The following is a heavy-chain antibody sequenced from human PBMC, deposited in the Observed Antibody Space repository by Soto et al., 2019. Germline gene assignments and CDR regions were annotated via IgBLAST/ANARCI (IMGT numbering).Heavy chain of an antibody. J-gene: IGHJ6*02. CDR3: AREPTVSYYYYYGMDV. Sequence: PSETLSLTCTVPGGSISGGGYYWSWIRQHPGKGLEWIGYIYYSGSTYYNPSLKSRVTISVDTSKNQFSLKLSSVTAADTAVYYCAREPTVSYYYYYGMDVWGQGTTVTVSS. CDR2: IYYSGST. V-gene: IGHV4-31*03. D-gene: IGHD4-17*01. CDR1: GGSISGGGYY.